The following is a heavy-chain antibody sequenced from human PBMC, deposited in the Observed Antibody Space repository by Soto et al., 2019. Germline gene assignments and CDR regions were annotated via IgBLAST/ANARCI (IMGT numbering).Heavy chain of an antibody. V-gene: IGHV3-30*03. J-gene: IGHJ5*02. CDR1: GFTFRTYA. CDR2: ISYDGIHS. Sequence: GGSLRLSCAASGFTFRTYAMHWVRQAPGKGLEWLAVISYDGIHSYYADSVKGRFTISRDNAKNSLYLQMNSLRAEDTAVYYCARVPYCSSSGCYSWFDPWGQGTLVTVSS. CDR3: ARVPYCSSSGCYSWFDP. D-gene: IGHD2-2*01.